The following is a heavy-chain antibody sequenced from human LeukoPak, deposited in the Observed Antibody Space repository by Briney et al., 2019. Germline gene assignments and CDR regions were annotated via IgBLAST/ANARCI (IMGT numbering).Heavy chain of an antibody. CDR3: ARGKREFLGSGSYSTHFEY. V-gene: IGHV5-51*01. CDR2: IYPDDSDI. D-gene: IGHD3-10*01. Sequence: GESLKISCEGSGYSFDTHWIGWVRQMPGKGLEWMGIIYPDDSDIRYSPSFQGQVTMSADKSIRTAYLHWSSLKASDTAMYYCARGKREFLGSGSYSTHFEYWGQGTLVTVSS. J-gene: IGHJ4*02. CDR1: GYSFDTHW.